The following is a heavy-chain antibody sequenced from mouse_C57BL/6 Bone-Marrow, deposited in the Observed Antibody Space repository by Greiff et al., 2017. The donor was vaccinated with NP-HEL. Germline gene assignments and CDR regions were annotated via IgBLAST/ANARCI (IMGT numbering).Heavy chain of an antibody. CDR2: ISSGSSTI. D-gene: IGHD2-4*01. V-gene: IGHV5-17*01. CDR3: ARDYPFDY. Sequence: EVKVVESGGGLVKPGGSLKLSCAASGFTFTDYGMHWVRQATEKGMEWVAYISSGSSTIYYADTVKGRFTISRDKAKNTLFLQMTSLRSEDTAMYYCARDYPFDYWGQGTTLTVSS. J-gene: IGHJ2*01. CDR1: GFTFTDYG.